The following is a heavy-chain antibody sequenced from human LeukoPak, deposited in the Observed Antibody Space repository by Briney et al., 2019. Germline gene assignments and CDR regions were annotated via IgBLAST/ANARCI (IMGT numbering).Heavy chain of an antibody. V-gene: IGHV1-8*02. CDR2: MNPNSGNT. CDR3: ARRKINYGAFDI. D-gene: IGHD3-10*01. CDR1: GYTFTSYG. J-gene: IGHJ3*02. Sequence: ASVKVSCKASGYTFTSYGISWVRQAPGQGLEWMGWMNPNSGNTGYAQKFQGRVTMTRNTSISTAYMELSSLRSEDTAVYYCARRKINYGAFDIWGQGTMVTVSS.